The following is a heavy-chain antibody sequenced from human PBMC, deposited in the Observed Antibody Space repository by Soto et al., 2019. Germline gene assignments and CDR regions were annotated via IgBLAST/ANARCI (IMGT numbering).Heavy chain of an antibody. D-gene: IGHD3-3*01. Sequence: GESLKIWCKGVGYSFPNHWIAWVRQRPDKGLEWMGTIYPGDSDMRYSPSFRGQVTISVDKSINTAYLQWDSLKASDTAKYYCARLSREFWRGSDYWGEGTLVPVSS. V-gene: IGHV5-51*01. CDR1: GYSFPNHW. CDR2: IYPGDSDM. CDR3: ARLSREFWRGSDY. J-gene: IGHJ4*02.